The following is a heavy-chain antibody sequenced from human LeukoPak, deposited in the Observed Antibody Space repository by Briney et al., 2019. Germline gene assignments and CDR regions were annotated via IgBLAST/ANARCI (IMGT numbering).Heavy chain of an antibody. V-gene: IGHV3-53*01. J-gene: IGHJ4*02. Sequence: GGSLRLSCTVSGFTVSTNSMSWVRQAPGKGLEWVSFIYSDNTHYSDSVKGRFTISRDNSKNTLYLQMDSLRAEDTAVYYCARRAGAYSHPYDYWGQGTLVTVSS. CDR3: ARRAGAYSHPYDY. D-gene: IGHD4/OR15-4a*01. CDR2: IYSDNT. CDR1: GFTVSTNS.